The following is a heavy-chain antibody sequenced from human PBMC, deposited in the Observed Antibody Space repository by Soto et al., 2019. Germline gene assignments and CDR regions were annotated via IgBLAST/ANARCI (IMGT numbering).Heavy chain of an antibody. V-gene: IGHV4-4*07. D-gene: IGHD3-9*01. CDR1: GVSVTSYT. CDR2: VFSSVSA. J-gene: IGHJ4*02. CDR3: ARDGMTTGDN. Sequence: PAGTLSLTCIVSGVSVTSYTWSWVRQPANKGLEWIGRVFSSVSATYNPSLKSRVSISMDTAENRISLKLKSVNAADAGVYFCARDGMTTGDNWGQGKMVTVS.